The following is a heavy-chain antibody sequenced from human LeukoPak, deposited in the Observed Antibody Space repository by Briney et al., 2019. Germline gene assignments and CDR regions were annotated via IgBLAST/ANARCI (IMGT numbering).Heavy chain of an antibody. V-gene: IGHV1-69*13. CDR2: IIPIFGTA. D-gene: IGHD6-13*01. J-gene: IGHJ4*02. CDR1: GGTFSSYA. CDR3: ASHSIAAAFFDY. Sequence: WASVKVSCKASGGTFSSYAISWVRQAPGQGLEWMGGIIPIFGTANYAQKFQGRVTITADESTSTAYMELSSLRSEDTAVYYCASHSIAAAFFDYWGQGTLVTVSS.